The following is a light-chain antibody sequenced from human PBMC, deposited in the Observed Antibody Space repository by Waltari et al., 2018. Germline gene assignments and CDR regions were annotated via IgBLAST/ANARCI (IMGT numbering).Light chain of an antibody. Sequence: QSALTQPRSVSGSLGQSVTISCTGTSSNVGNYNYVSWYQQHPCKAPKLVIYDVTKRPSGVPDRFSGSKSGNTASLTISGLQPEDETDYYCCSYAGSSRVFGGGTKLTVL. CDR2: DVT. J-gene: IGLJ2*01. CDR1: SSNVGNYNY. CDR3: CSYAGSSRV. V-gene: IGLV2-11*01.